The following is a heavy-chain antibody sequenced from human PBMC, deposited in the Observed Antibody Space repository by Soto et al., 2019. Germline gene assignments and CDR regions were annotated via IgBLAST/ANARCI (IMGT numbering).Heavy chain of an antibody. CDR1: GGSINSGAYY. Sequence: QVQLHESGPGLVKPSQTLSLTCTVSGGSINSGAYYWSWVRQHPGKGLEWIGAISYRGTTYYNPSLQSSITMSVDTSNTQLSLELSAVTAADTAVYYGAGMSASGTRWFDPWGPGTLVTVSS. J-gene: IGHJ5*02. D-gene: IGHD1-1*01. CDR3: AGMSASGTRWFDP. V-gene: IGHV4-31*03. CDR2: ISYRGTT.